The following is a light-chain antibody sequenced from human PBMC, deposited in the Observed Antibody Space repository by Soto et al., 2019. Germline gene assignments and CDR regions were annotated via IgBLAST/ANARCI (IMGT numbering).Light chain of an antibody. V-gene: IGKV3-20*01. CDR3: LQHSGTSPKT. CDR1: QTVGTY. J-gene: IGKJ1*01. Sequence: DIVLTQSPGTLSLSPGERATLSCRASQTVGTYLGWYQHKRGQAPRLLIYGASNRATDIPDRFSGSGSGTDFTLNITRLEPEDSAIYYGLQHSGTSPKTFGQGTKVEI. CDR2: GAS.